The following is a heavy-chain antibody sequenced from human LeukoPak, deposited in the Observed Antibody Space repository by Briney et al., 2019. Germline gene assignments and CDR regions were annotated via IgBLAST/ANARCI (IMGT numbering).Heavy chain of an antibody. J-gene: IGHJ5*02. CDR2: IYYTGST. CDR1: DDSINDYY. CDR3: ARARNWFDP. Sequence: KSSETLSLTCNVSDDSINDYYWSWIRLSPGKGLEWIGAIYYTGSTKYTSSLKSRVTISLDTSKSQFSLRLTSVTAADTAVYYCARARNWFDPWGQGMLVTVSS. V-gene: IGHV4-59*01.